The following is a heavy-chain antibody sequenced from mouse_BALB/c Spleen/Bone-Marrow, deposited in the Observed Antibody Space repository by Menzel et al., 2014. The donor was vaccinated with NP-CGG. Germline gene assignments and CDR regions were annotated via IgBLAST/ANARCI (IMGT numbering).Heavy chain of an antibody. CDR2: ISDGGGHT. Sequence: EVMLVESGGRLVKPGGSLKLSRAASGFSFXDHYMYWVRQTPEKRLEWVATISDGGGHTYYSDSVKGRFTISRDNAKNNLYLQMSSLKSEDTAMYHCARDGDYRYAWFSYWGQGTPVTVSA. CDR1: GFSFXDHY. D-gene: IGHD2-14*01. V-gene: IGHV5-4*02. J-gene: IGHJ3*01. CDR3: ARDGDYRYAWFSY.